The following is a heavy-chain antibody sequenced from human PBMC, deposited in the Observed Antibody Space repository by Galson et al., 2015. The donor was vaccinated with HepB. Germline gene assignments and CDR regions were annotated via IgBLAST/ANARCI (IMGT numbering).Heavy chain of an antibody. D-gene: IGHD6-19*01. V-gene: IGHV3-30-3*01. CDR2: ISYDGSNK. J-gene: IGHJ4*02. CDR1: GFTFSSYA. Sequence: SLRLSCAASGFTFSSYAMHWVRQAPGKGLEWVAVISYDGSNKYYADSVKGRFTISRDSSKNTLYLQMNSLRAEDTAVYYCARDRVAGTTPFQNWGQGTLVTVSS. CDR3: ARDRVAGTTPFQN.